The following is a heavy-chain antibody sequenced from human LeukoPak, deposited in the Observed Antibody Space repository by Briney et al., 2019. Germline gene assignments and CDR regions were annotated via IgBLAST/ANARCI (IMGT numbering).Heavy chain of an antibody. J-gene: IGHJ4*02. CDR3: ASHITMVRGVILTDDY. D-gene: IGHD3-10*01. CDR1: GFTFSSSA. Sequence: GGSLRLSCAASGFTFSSSAMSWVRQAPGKGLEWLSTISGGGGSTYYADSVKGRFTISRDNTKNSLYLQMNSPRAEDTAVYYCASHITMVRGVILTDDYWGQGTLVTVSS. CDR2: ISGGGGST. V-gene: IGHV3-23*01.